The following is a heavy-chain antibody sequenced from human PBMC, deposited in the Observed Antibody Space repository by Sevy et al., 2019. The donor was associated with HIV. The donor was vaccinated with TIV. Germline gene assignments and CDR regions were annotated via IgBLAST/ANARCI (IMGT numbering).Heavy chain of an antibody. V-gene: IGHV3-30-3*01. CDR3: ARVAVSYCTNDFYHRFDY. CDR2: ISYDGTYK. Sequence: GGSLRLSCAVSGFSFSHYAFHWVRQAPGKGLEWVSLISYDGTYKYYADSVKGRFTISRDNSKKTLYLQMNSLRGNDTAVYYCARVAVSYCTNDFYHRFDYWGPGALVTVSS. J-gene: IGHJ4*02. CDR1: GFSFSHYA. D-gene: IGHD2-8*01.